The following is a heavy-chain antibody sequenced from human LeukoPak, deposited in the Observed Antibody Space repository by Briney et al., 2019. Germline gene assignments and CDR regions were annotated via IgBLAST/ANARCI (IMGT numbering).Heavy chain of an antibody. CDR2: IYADGSS. V-gene: IGHV4-61*02. CDR1: GGSVSSDNSY. D-gene: IGHD3-3*01. J-gene: IGHJ6*03. CDR3: ARTYYDFWRSPYYYYYYYMDV. Sequence: PSQTLSLTCTVSGGSVSSDNSYWNWIRQPAGKGLEWIGRIYADGSSTYNPSLKSRVTISVDTSKNQFSLKLSSVTAADTAVYYCARTYYDFWRSPYYYYYYYMDVWGKGTTVTVSS.